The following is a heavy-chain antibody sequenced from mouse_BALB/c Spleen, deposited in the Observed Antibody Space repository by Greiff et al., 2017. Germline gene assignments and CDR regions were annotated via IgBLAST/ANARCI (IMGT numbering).Heavy chain of an antibody. D-gene: IGHD2-1*01. CDR2: IDPENGDT. CDR3: NAGGNYAYYFDY. J-gene: IGHJ2*01. V-gene: IGHV14-4*02. Sequence: EVQLQQSGAELVRSGASVKLSCTASGFNIKDYYMHWVKQRPEQGLEWIGWIDPENGDTEYAPKFQGKATMTADTSSNTAYLQLSSLTSKDTAVYYCNAGGNYAYYFDYWGQGTTLTVSS. CDR1: GFNIKDYY.